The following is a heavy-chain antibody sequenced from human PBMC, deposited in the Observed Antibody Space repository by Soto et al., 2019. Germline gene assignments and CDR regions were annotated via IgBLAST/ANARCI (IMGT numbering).Heavy chain of an antibody. V-gene: IGHV4-34*01. CDR3: AREYCSSTSCYASDYYYMDV. Sequence: SETLSLTCAVYGGSFSGYYWSWIRQPPGKGLEWIGEINHSGSTNYNPSLKSRVTISVDTSKNQFSLKLSSVTAADTAVYYCAREYCSSTSCYASDYYYMDVWGKGTTVTVSS. CDR2: INHSGST. J-gene: IGHJ6*03. CDR1: GGSFSGYY. D-gene: IGHD2-2*01.